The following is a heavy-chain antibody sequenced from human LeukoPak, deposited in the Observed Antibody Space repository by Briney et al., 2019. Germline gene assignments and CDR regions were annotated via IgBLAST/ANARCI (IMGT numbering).Heavy chain of an antibody. V-gene: IGHV1-18*01. CDR2: ISTYNGDA. CDR1: GYRFTSFG. Sequence: ASVKVSCKASGYRFTSFGISWVRQAPGQGLGWMGWISTYNGDANSAQNFQGRVTMTTDTSTSTVYMELRSLRSDDTAVYYCARERASSGWYLDYWGQGTLVIVSS. J-gene: IGHJ4*02. CDR3: ARERASSGWYLDY. D-gene: IGHD6-19*01.